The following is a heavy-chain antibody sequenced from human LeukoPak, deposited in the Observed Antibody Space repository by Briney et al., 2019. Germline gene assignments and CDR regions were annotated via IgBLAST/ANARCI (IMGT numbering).Heavy chain of an antibody. CDR2: IKQDGAEK. D-gene: IGHD1-26*01. CDR1: RFTFSNYW. V-gene: IGHV3-7*05. CDR3: ARDHLRLGATGASEI. J-gene: IGHJ3*02. Sequence: GGSLRLSCAASRFTFSNYWMSWVRQAPGKGQEWVANIKQDGAEKNYVDSVKGRFTISRDNAKNSLYLQMSSLRAEDTAVYYCARDHLRLGATGASEIWGQGTMVTVSS.